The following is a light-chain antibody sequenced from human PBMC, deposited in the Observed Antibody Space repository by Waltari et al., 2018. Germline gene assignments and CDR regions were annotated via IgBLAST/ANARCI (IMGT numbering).Light chain of an antibody. CDR3: CSYAGSRAYYV. J-gene: IGLJ1*01. Sequence: QSALTQPASVSGSPGPSITISCTGTRSDVGSYDLSSWYPHLPGKPPKLLIYEVIKRPSWISNRFSASKSDNTASLTISGLQAEDDGDYFCCSYAGSRAYYVFGTGTTVSV. V-gene: IGLV2-23*02. CDR1: RSDVGSYDL. CDR2: EVI.